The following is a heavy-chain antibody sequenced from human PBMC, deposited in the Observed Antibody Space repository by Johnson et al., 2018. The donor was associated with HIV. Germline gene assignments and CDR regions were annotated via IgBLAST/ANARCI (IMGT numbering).Heavy chain of an antibody. CDR2: ISGSGGST. CDR1: GFTFSSYA. Sequence: VQLVESGGGLVQPGGSLRLSCAASGFTFSSYAMSWVRQAPGKGLEWVSAISGSGGSTYYADSVKGRFTISRDNAKNSLYLQMNSLRAEDTALYYCASRMYSGSSGGAFDIWGQGTMVTVSS. CDR3: ASRMYSGSSGGAFDI. D-gene: IGHD1-26*01. V-gene: IGHV3-23*04. J-gene: IGHJ3*02.